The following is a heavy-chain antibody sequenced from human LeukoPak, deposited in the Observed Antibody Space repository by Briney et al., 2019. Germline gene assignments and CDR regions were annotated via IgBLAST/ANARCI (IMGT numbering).Heavy chain of an antibody. V-gene: IGHV3-30*18. Sequence: GRSLRLSCAASGFTFSNYGMHWVRQAPGKGMEWVALISYDGSNKYFADSVKGRFTISRDNSKNTLYLQMHSLRAEDTAVYYCAKDNVAAAGRYFDYWGQGTLVSVSS. D-gene: IGHD6-13*01. CDR1: GFTFSNYG. CDR2: ISYDGSNK. CDR3: AKDNVAAAGRYFDY. J-gene: IGHJ4*02.